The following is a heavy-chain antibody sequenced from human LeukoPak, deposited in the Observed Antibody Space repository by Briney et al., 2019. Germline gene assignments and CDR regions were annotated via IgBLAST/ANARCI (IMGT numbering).Heavy chain of an antibody. CDR2: INQDGSEK. CDR1: GFTFSSYW. V-gene: IGHV3-7*01. CDR3: ARDKIVGATYFDY. D-gene: IGHD1-26*01. J-gene: IGHJ4*02. Sequence: GGSLRLSCAAYGFTFSSYWMSWVRQAPGKGLEWVANINQDGSEKYYVDSVKGRFTIPRDNAKNSLYLQMNSLRAEDTAVYYCARDKIVGATYFDYWGQGTLVTVSS.